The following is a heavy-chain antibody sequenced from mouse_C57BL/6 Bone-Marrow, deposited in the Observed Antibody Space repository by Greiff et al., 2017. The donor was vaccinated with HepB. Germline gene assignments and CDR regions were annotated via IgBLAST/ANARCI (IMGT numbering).Heavy chain of an antibody. CDR2: IYIGNGYT. J-gene: IGHJ4*01. V-gene: IGHV1-58*01. CDR1: GYTFTSYG. CDR3: ARGITTVVAPYAMDY. D-gene: IGHD1-1*01. Sequence: EVQRVESGAELVRPGSSVKMSCKTSGYTFTSYGINWVKQRPGQGLEWIGYIYIGNGYTEYNEKFKGKATLTSDTSSSTAYMQLSSLTSEDSAIYFCARGITTVVAPYAMDYWGQGTSVTVSS.